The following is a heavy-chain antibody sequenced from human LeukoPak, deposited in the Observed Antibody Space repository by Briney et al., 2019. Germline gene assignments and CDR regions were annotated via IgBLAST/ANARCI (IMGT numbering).Heavy chain of an antibody. D-gene: IGHD3-16*01. Sequence: PSETLSLTCTVSGASISGYYWSWIRQPPGKGLEWIGYIYYSGSTNYNPSLKSRVTISIDTSKNQFSLNLSSVTAADTAVYYCARVFWGQLHAFDFWGQGTMVTVPS. V-gene: IGHV4-59*01. CDR2: IYYSGST. CDR3: ARVFWGQLHAFDF. J-gene: IGHJ3*01. CDR1: GASISGYY.